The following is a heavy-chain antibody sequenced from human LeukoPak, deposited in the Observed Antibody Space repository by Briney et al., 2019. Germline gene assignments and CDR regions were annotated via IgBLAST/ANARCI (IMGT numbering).Heavy chain of an antibody. CDR2: INHSGST. J-gene: IGHJ4*02. D-gene: IGHD1-26*01. CDR1: GGSFSGYY. V-gene: IGHV4-34*01. CDR3: ARTTEWEPRFFDY. Sequence: SETLSLTCAVYGGSFSGYYWSWIRQPPGKGLEWIGEINHSGSTNYNPSLKSRVTISVDTSKNQFSLKLSSVTAADTAVYYCARTTEWEPRFFDYWGQGTLVTVSS.